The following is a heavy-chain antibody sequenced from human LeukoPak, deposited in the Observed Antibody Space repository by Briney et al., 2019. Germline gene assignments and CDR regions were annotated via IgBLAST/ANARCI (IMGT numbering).Heavy chain of an antibody. CDR1: GFTFSSYW. CDR3: ARDAAGRVVVITTYYFDY. D-gene: IGHD3-22*01. Sequence: GGSLRLSCAASGFTFSSYWMSWVRQASGKGLEWVANIKQDGSEKYYVDSVKGRFTISRDNAKNSLYLQMNSLRAEDTAVYYCARDAAGRVVVITTYYFDYWGQGTLVTVSS. CDR2: IKQDGSEK. J-gene: IGHJ4*02. V-gene: IGHV3-7*01.